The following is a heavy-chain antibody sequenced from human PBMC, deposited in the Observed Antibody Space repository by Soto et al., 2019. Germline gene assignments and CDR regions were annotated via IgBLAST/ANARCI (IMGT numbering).Heavy chain of an antibody. Sequence: SGPTLVNPTQTLTLTCTFSGFSLSTSGVGVVWIRQPPGKALEWLALIYWDDAKRYSPSLRSRLTITKATSKNQVLLTMTNMGPMDTGTYYCAYAYDFLSGTNWFDPWGQGTLVTVSS. D-gene: IGHD3-3*01. CDR1: GFSLSTSGVG. CDR2: IYWDDAK. CDR3: AYAYDFLSGTNWFDP. J-gene: IGHJ5*02. V-gene: IGHV2-5*02.